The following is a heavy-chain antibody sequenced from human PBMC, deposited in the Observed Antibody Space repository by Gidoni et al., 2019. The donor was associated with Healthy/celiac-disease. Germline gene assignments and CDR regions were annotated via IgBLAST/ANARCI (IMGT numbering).Heavy chain of an antibody. D-gene: IGHD3-3*01. V-gene: IGHV4-39*01. CDR1: GGSISSSSYY. Sequence: QLQLQESGPGLVKPSETLSLTCTVSGGSISSSSYYWGWIRQPPGKGLEWIGSIYYSGSTYYNPSLKSRVTISVDTSKNQFSLKLSSVTAADTAVYYCARHIYDFWSPGYYYYMDVWGKGTTVTVSS. J-gene: IGHJ6*03. CDR3: ARHIYDFWSPGYYYYMDV. CDR2: IYYSGST.